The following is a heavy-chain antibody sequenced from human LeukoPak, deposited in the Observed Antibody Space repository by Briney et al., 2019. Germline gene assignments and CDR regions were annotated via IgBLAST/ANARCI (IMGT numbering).Heavy chain of an antibody. CDR3: ARAQIFGVVISYFDY. CDR2: MYYSGNT. Sequence: SEILSLTCTVSGGSTSSSTHCWSWVRQPPGKGLEWIGCMYYSGNTYYSSSLKSRVTISVDTSKNQFSLKLSSVTAADTAVYYCARAQIFGVVISYFDYWGQGTLVTVSS. CDR1: GGSTSSSTHC. V-gene: IGHV4-39*07. D-gene: IGHD3-3*01. J-gene: IGHJ4*02.